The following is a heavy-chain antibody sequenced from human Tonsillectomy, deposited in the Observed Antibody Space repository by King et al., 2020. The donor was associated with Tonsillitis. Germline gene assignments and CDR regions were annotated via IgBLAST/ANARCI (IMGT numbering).Heavy chain of an antibody. Sequence: VQLVESGGGVVQPGRSLTLSCAASGFTFNIYAMHWVRQAPGKGLEWVAVISDDGSNKSYADSVKGRFTISRDNSKKTRYLQLNSLRPEDTAVYYCARDLLVLELTEDLSDYWGQGTLVSFSS. J-gene: IGHJ4*02. CDR3: ARDLLVLELTEDLSDY. CDR2: ISDDGSNK. D-gene: IGHD7-27*01. V-gene: IGHV3-30-3*01. CDR1: GFTFNIYA.